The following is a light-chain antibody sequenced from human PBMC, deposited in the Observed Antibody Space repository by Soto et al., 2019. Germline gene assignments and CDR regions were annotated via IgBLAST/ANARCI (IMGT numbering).Light chain of an antibody. Sequence: ALTQPASVSGSPGQSITISCTGTSSDVGGYNYVSWYQQHPGKAPRFVIYDVTNRPSGVSNRFSGSKSGNTASLTISGLQAEDEADYYCSSYTTSNTRQVVFGTGTKVTVL. V-gene: IGLV2-14*01. J-gene: IGLJ1*01. CDR2: DVT. CDR3: SSYTTSNTRQVV. CDR1: SSDVGGYNY.